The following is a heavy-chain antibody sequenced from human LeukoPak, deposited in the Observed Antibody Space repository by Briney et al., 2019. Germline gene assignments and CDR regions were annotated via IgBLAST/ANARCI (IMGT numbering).Heavy chain of an antibody. D-gene: IGHD6-13*01. CDR3: ARGSIAAAGPPQNDYYYYYMDV. CDR1: GGSISSGTYY. Sequence: SETLSLTCTASGGSISSGTYYLTWIRQPAGKGLEWIGRLYTSGSTKYNPSLESRVSISLDTSKNQFSLKLSSVTAADTAMYYCARGSIAAAGPPQNDYYYYYMDVWGKGTTVTISS. CDR2: LYTSGST. V-gene: IGHV4-61*02. J-gene: IGHJ6*03.